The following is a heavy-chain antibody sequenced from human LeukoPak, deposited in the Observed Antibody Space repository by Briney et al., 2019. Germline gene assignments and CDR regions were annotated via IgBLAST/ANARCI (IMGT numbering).Heavy chain of an antibody. J-gene: IGHJ4*02. CDR3: ATLCIGGFGELSIPDY. CDR2: IRYDGSNK. D-gene: IGHD3-10*01. V-gene: IGHV3-30*02. CDR1: GFTFSSYG. Sequence: GGSLRLSCAASGFTFSSYGMHWVRQAPGKRLEWVAFIRYDGSNKYYADSVKGRFTISRDNSKNTLYLQMNSLRSEDTAVYYCATLCIGGFGELSIPDYWGQGTLVTVSS.